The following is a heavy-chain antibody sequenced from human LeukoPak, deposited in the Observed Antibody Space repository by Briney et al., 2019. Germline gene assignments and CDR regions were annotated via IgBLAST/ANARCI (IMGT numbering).Heavy chain of an antibody. J-gene: IGHJ4*02. CDR2: ISGSGGST. V-gene: IGHV3-23*01. CDR3: AKGFLYCSSTSCHPYYFDY. D-gene: IGHD2-2*01. Sequence: GGSLRLSCAASGFTFSSYAMSWVRQAPGKGLEWVSAISGSGGSTYYADSVKGRFTVSRDNSKNTLYLQMNSLRAEDTAVYYCAKGFLYCSSTSCHPYYFDYWGQGTLVTVSS. CDR1: GFTFSSYA.